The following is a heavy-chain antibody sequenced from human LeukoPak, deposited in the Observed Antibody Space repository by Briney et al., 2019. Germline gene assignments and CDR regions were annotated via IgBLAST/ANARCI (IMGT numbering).Heavy chain of an antibody. CDR1: GFTFSSYS. J-gene: IGHJ4*02. V-gene: IGHV3-48*04. CDR2: ISSSSITI. Sequence: GGSLRLSCAASGFTFSSYSLNWVRQAPGRGREGVSFISSSSITIYYADSVKGRFTISRDNAEKSLYLQMNSLRAEDTAVYSCARDRGGSYSAIDYWGQGTLVTVSS. D-gene: IGHD2-15*01. CDR3: ARDRGGSYSAIDY.